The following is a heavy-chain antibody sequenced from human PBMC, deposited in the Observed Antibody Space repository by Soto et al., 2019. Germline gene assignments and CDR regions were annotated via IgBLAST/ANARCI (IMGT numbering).Heavy chain of an antibody. CDR1: GYTFTSYD. V-gene: IGHV1-8*01. D-gene: IGHD6-13*01. CDR3: ASEVGSRIDY. CDR2: LNPNSGNT. Sequence: QVQLVQSGAEVKKPGASVKVSCKASGYTFTSYDINWVRQATGQGLEWMGWLNPNSGNTGYAQKFQGRVTMTRNTSISTAYRELSSLRSEDPAGYYCASEVGSRIDYGGQGTLATVSS. J-gene: IGHJ4*02.